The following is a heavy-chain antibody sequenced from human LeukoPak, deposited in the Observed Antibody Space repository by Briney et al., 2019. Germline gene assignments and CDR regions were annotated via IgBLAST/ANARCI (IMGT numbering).Heavy chain of an antibody. J-gene: IGHJ4*02. CDR1: GGSISSGGYY. V-gene: IGHV4-31*03. D-gene: IGHD1-14*01. Sequence: SQTLSLTCTVSGGSISSGGYYWSWIRQHPGTGLEWIGYIYYSGSTYYNPSLKSRVTISVDTSKNQFSLKLSSVTAADTAVYYCARVKTAGGTRNYFDYWGQGTLVTVSS. CDR3: ARVKTAGGTRNYFDY. CDR2: IYYSGST.